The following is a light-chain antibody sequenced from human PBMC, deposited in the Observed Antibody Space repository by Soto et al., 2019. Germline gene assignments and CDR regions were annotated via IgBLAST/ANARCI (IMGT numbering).Light chain of an antibody. CDR2: EVS. CDR3: CSYAGSYVV. Sequence: QSALTQPASVSGSPGQPITISCTGTSSDVGSYNLVSWYQQHPGKAPKLMIYEVSKRPSGVSNRFSGSKSGNTASLTISGLQAEDEADYYCCSYAGSYVVFGGGTKLTVL. CDR1: SSDVGSYNL. V-gene: IGLV2-23*02. J-gene: IGLJ2*01.